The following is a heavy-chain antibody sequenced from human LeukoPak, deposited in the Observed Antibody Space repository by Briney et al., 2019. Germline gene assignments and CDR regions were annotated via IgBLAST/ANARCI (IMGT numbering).Heavy chain of an antibody. Sequence: GGSLRLSCAASGFIVNSYAMSWVRQAPGKGLAWVSLIYSDGVAQYADSVKGRFTISRDNSKNTLYLQMNSLRDEDTAVYFCARDRAEGKTWVEFDPWGQGTLVTVSS. CDR3: ARDRAEGKTWVEFDP. CDR1: GFIVNSYA. V-gene: IGHV3-66*02. J-gene: IGHJ5*02. CDR2: IYSDGVA.